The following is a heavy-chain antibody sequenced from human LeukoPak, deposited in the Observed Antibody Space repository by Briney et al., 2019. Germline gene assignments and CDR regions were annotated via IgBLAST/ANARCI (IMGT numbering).Heavy chain of an antibody. V-gene: IGHV1-2*02. CDR2: INPNSGGT. CDR1: RYTFTGYY. CDR3: ARVSAVDGSSDY. J-gene: IGHJ4*02. Sequence: ASVKVSCKASRYTFTGYYMHWVRQAPGQGLEWMGWINPNSGGTNYAQKFQGRVTMTRDTSISTAYMELSRLRSDDTTVYYCARVSAVDGSSDYWGQGTVATVSS. D-gene: IGHD6-19*01.